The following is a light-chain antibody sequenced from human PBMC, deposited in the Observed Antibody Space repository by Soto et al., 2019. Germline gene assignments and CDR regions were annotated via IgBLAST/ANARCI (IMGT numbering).Light chain of an antibody. Sequence: ETVMTQSPATLSVSPGERATLSCRASLSVGSNLAWYQQRPGQAPRLLIYGASTRATGIPFRFSGSGSGTEFTLTIIRLHSEEFGFYYCHQFNKWPLFTFGPGTRVDMK. J-gene: IGKJ3*01. CDR2: GAS. CDR1: LSVGSN. V-gene: IGKV3-15*01. CDR3: HQFNKWPLFT.